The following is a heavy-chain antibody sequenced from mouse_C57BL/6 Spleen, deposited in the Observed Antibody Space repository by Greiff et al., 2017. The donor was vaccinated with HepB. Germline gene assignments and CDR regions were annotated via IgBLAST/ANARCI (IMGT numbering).Heavy chain of an antibody. D-gene: IGHD2-3*01. CDR1: GFNIKDDY. CDR3: TTDDGYPFDY. V-gene: IGHV14-4*01. CDR2: IDPENGDT. Sequence: EVKLEESGAELVRPGASVKLSCTASGFNIKDDYMHWVKQRPEQGLEWIGWIDPENGDTEYASKFQGKATITADTSSNTAYLQLSSLTSEDTAVYYCTTDDGYPFDYWGQGTTLTVSS. J-gene: IGHJ2*01.